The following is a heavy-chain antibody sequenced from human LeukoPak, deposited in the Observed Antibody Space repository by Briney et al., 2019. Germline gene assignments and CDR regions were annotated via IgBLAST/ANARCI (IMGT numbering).Heavy chain of an antibody. J-gene: IGHJ2*01. D-gene: IGHD6-19*01. CDR2: IYYSGST. CDR3: ARSRGTVAGPYWYFDL. Sequence: SETLSLTCTVSGGSISSHYWSWIRQPPGKGLEWIGYIYYSGSTNYNPSLKSRVTILVDTSKNQFSLKLSSVTAADTAVYYCARSRGTVAGPYWYFDLWGRGTLVTVSS. V-gene: IGHV4-59*11. CDR1: GGSISSHY.